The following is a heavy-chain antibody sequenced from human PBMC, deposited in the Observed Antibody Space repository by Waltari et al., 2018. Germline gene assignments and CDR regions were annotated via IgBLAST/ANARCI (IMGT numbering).Heavy chain of an antibody. D-gene: IGHD2-2*01. J-gene: IGHJ5*02. Sequence: QVQLVQSGAEVKKPGSSVKVSCKASGGTFSSYAISWVRQTPGQGLEWMGGIIPIFGTANYAQKFQGRVTITADESTSTAYMELSSLRSEDTAVYYCARVARRYQLLYNWFDPWGQGTLVTVSS. CDR3: ARVARRYQLLYNWFDP. CDR2: IIPIFGTA. V-gene: IGHV1-69*12. CDR1: GGTFSSYA.